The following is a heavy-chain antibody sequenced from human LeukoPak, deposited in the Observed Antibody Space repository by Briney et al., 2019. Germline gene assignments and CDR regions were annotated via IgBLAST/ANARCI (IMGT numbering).Heavy chain of an antibody. CDR2: INPNSGGT. CDR1: GYTFTGYY. CDR3: ARELSYGDYGAYDAFDI. D-gene: IGHD4-17*01. J-gene: IGHJ3*02. V-gene: IGHV1-2*02. Sequence: ASVKVSCKASGYTFTGYYMHWVRQAPGQGLEWMGWINPNSGGTNYAQKFQGRVTMTRDTSISTAYMELSRLRSDDTAVYYCARELSYGDYGAYDAFDIWGQGTMVTVSS.